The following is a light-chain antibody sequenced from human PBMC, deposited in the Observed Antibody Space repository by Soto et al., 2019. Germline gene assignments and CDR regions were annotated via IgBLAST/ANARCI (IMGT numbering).Light chain of an antibody. Sequence: SVLTHPASVPGSPVQSNTISCTGTSSDVGFSNYVFWYQQHPGKAPKLIISDVSNRPSGVSNRFSGSKSGNTASLTISGLQAEYEADYYCSSYTSSSTDVFGTGT. CDR3: SSYTSSSTDV. V-gene: IGLV2-14*01. J-gene: IGLJ1*01. CDR2: DVS. CDR1: SSDVGFSNY.